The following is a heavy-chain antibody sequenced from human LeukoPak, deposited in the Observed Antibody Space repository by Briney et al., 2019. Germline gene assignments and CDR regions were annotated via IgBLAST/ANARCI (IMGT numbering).Heavy chain of an antibody. Sequence: GESLKISCKGSGNSFTNSWIGWVRQMPGKGLEWMGIIYPGDSDTRYSPSFQGQVTISADKSMTTAYLQWSSLKASDTAMFYCARLGSILVAGDQYFDYWGQGTLVTVSS. J-gene: IGHJ4*02. CDR1: GNSFTNSW. CDR2: IYPGDSDT. D-gene: IGHD6-19*01. CDR3: ARLGSILVAGDQYFDY. V-gene: IGHV5-51*01.